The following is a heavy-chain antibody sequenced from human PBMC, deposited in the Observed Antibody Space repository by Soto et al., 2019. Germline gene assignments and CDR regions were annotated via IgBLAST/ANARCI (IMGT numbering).Heavy chain of an antibody. D-gene: IGHD1-20*01. J-gene: IGHJ6*02. V-gene: IGHV1-69*13. Sequence: SVKVSCKXSGGTFSSYAISWVRQAPGQGLEWMGGIIPIFGTANYAQKFQGRVTITADESTSTAYMELSSLRSEDTAVYYCASLTKKTRYNWNYDYYGMDVWGQGTTVTVSS. CDR2: IIPIFGTA. CDR1: GGTFSSYA. CDR3: ASLTKKTRYNWNYDYYGMDV.